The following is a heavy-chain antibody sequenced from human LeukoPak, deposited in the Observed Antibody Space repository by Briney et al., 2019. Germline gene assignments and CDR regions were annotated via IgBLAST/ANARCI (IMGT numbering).Heavy chain of an antibody. V-gene: IGHV1-2*02. CDR1: GYTFTGYY. CDR2: INPNSGGT. J-gene: IGHJ4*02. D-gene: IGHD3-3*01. Sequence: ASVKVSCKASGYTFTGYYMHWVRQAPGQGLEWMGWINPNSGGTNYAQKFQGRFTMTRDTSTSTAYMELSRLRSDDTAVYYCASSDFWSGYPRNYWGQGTLVTVSS. CDR3: ASSDFWSGYPRNY.